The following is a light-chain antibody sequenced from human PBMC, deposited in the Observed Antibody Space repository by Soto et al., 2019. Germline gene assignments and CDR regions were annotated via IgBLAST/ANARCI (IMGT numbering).Light chain of an antibody. J-gene: IGKJ1*01. Sequence: EIVLTQSPGTLSVSAGERATLSCRASQSVGSNSLAWYQQKPGQAPRLLIHGASTRATGIPDRFSGGGSGTDFTLSINRLEPEDFAVYYCQQYGSSPRTFGQGTKVDIK. CDR1: QSVGSNS. CDR3: QQYGSSPRT. CDR2: GAS. V-gene: IGKV3-20*01.